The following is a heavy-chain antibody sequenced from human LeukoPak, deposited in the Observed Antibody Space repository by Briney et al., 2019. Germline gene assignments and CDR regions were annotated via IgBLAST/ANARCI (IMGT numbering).Heavy chain of an antibody. CDR2: INHSGST. Sequence: SETLSLTCAVYGGSFSGYYWSWIRQPPGKGLEWIGEINHSGSTNYNPSLKSRVTISVGTSKNQFSLKLSSVTAADTAVYYWARGYCSSTSCYKNWFDPWGQGTLVTVSS. CDR1: GGSFSGYY. V-gene: IGHV4-34*01. D-gene: IGHD2-2*02. CDR3: ARGYCSSTSCYKNWFDP. J-gene: IGHJ5*02.